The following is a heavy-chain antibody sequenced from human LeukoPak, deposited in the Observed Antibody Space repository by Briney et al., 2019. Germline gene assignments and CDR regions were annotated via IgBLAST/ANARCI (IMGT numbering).Heavy chain of an antibody. J-gene: IGHJ5*02. CDR2: IYTSGST. D-gene: IGHD6-13*01. Sequence: PSQTLSLTCTVSGCSISSGSYHWSWIRQPAGKGLEWIGRIYTSGSTNYNPSLKSRVTISVDTSKNHFSLKLTSVTAADTAVYYCARLMRRTSWSPFDPWGQGTLVTVSS. V-gene: IGHV4-61*02. CDR3: ARLMRRTSWSPFDP. CDR1: GCSISSGSYH.